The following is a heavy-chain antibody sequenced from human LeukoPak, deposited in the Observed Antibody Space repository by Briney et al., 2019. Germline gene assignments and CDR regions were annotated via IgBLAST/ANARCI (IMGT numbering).Heavy chain of an antibody. D-gene: IGHD4-17*01. CDR3: ARTTILDY. J-gene: IGHJ4*02. Sequence: GGSLRLSCSASEFTFSSYGMKWVRQAPGKGEEWVSYISSSSSAIYYADSVKGRFIISRDNAKNSLYLQMNSLRAEDKAVYYCARTTILDYWGQGTLVTVSS. V-gene: IGHV3-48*04. CDR2: ISSSSSAI. CDR1: EFTFSSYG.